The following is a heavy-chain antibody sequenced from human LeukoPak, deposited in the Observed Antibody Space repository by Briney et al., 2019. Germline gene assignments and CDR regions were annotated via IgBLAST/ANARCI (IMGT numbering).Heavy chain of an antibody. V-gene: IGHV3-21*01. Sequence: GGCLRLSFAASGFPFSSYTMNWVRPPPGKGLEWVSSISCSSSKIYYPDPVKGRFTISRDNAKDTTDLQMDSLRADDTAVYYCARDAYGDYGFDYWGQGILVTVSS. D-gene: IGHD4-17*01. CDR1: GFPFSSYT. CDR3: ARDAYGDYGFDY. CDR2: ISCSSSKI. J-gene: IGHJ4*02.